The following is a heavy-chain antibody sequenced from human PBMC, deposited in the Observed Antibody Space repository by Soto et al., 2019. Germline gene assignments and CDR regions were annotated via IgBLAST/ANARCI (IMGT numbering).Heavy chain of an antibody. D-gene: IGHD5-12*01. Sequence: ASVKVSCKASGYTFTSYAMHWVRQAPGQRLEWMGWTNAGNGNTKYSQKFQGRVTITRDTSASTAYMELSSLRSEDTAVYYCARVYSGYDVYYYYYGMHVWGQGTTVTVSS. CDR1: GYTFTSYA. J-gene: IGHJ6*02. CDR2: TNAGNGNT. CDR3: ARVYSGYDVYYYYYGMHV. V-gene: IGHV1-3*01.